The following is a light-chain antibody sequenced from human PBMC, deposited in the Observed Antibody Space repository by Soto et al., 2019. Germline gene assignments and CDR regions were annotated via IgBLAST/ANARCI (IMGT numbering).Light chain of an antibody. V-gene: IGLV2-14*01. J-gene: IGLJ2*01. Sequence: QSALTQPASVSGSPGQSITISCTGTSSDVGGHNFVSWYQQHPGKAPKLMIYEVSNRPSGVSNRFSASKSGNTASLTISGLQAEDADDYYCSSYTSISTDVLFGGGTKLTVL. CDR1: SSDVGGHNF. CDR3: SSYTSISTDVL. CDR2: EVS.